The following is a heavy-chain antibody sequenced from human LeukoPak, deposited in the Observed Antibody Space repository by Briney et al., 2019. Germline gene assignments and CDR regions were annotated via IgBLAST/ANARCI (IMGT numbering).Heavy chain of an antibody. Sequence: GGSLRLSCAASGFTFSNYNMNWVRQAPGKGLEWVSSISSSSSTIYYADSVKGRFTISRDNAKNSLYLQMNSLRAEDTAVYYCARGGYSYGWNDAFDIWGQGTMVTVSS. CDR3: ARGGYSYGWNDAFDI. J-gene: IGHJ3*02. D-gene: IGHD5-18*01. CDR1: GFTFSNYN. CDR2: ISSSSSTI. V-gene: IGHV3-48*01.